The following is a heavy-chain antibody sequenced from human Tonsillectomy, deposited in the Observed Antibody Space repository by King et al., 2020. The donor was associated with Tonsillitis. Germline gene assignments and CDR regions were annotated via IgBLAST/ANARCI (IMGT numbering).Heavy chain of an antibody. CDR3: AKDLEEVPSTMAGN. CDR2: ISASSGST. Sequence: VQLVESGGGLVQPGGSLRLSCTASGFTFSSYAMTWVRQAPGKGLEWVSAISASSGSTYYADSVKGRFTNSRDNSKSTLFLQMDTLRAEDTAIYYCAKDLEEVPSTMAGNWGQGTLVTVSS. J-gene: IGHJ4*02. V-gene: IGHV3-23*04. D-gene: IGHD3-10*01. CDR1: GFTFSSYA.